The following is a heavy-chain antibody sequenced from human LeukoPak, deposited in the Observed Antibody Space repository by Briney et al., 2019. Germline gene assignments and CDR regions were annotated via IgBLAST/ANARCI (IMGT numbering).Heavy chain of an antibody. CDR2: ISGSGAST. D-gene: IGHD2-2*01. CDR1: GFTFSSYA. CDR3: AKAVVIVPSATPFDY. Sequence: GGSLRLSCAASGFTFSSYAMSWVRQAPGKGLEWVSAISGSGASTFYADSVKGRFTISRDNSKITLYLQMNSLRAEDTAPYYCAKAVVIVPSATPFDYWGQGTLVTVSS. J-gene: IGHJ4*02. V-gene: IGHV3-23*01.